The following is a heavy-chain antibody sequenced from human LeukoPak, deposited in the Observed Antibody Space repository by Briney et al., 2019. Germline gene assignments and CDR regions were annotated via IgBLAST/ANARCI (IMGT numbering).Heavy chain of an antibody. J-gene: IGHJ5*02. D-gene: IGHD3-22*01. CDR1: GGTFSSYA. Sequence: GASVKVSCKASGGTFSSYAISWVRQVPGQGLEWMGGIIPIFGTANYAQKFQGRVTITADESTSTAYMELSSLRSEDTAVYYCARSRDDYYDSSGYAWGQGTLVTVSS. CDR2: IIPIFGTA. CDR3: ARSRDDYYDSSGYA. V-gene: IGHV1-69*13.